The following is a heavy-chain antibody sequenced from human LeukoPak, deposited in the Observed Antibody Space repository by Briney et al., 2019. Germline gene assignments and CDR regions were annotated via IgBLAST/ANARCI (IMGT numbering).Heavy chain of an antibody. CDR3: ARIGTYYYDSSGYRKWDY. Sequence: ASVKVSCKASGYTFTSYGISWVRQAPGQGLEWMGWISAYNGNTNYAQKLQGRVTMTTDTSTSTAYMELRSLRSDDTAVYYCARIGTYYYDSSGYRKWDYWGQGTLVTVPS. CDR2: ISAYNGNT. J-gene: IGHJ4*02. CDR1: GYTFTSYG. V-gene: IGHV1-18*01. D-gene: IGHD3-22*01.